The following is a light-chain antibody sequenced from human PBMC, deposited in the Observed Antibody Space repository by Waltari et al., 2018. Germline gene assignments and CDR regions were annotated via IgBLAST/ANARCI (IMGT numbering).Light chain of an antibody. CDR3: QQYYTIPLT. CDR2: AAS. CDR1: QSISNN. V-gene: IGKV3-11*01. Sequence: EIVLTQSPATLSLSPGERATLSCRASQSISNNLAWYQQKPGQAPRLVIYAASNRATGIPARFSGSGSGTDFTLTISSLQAEDVAVYYCQQYYTIPLTFGQGTRLEIK. J-gene: IGKJ5*01.